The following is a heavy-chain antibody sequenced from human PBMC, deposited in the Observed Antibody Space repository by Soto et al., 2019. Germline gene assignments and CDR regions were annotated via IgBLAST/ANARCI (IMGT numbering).Heavy chain of an antibody. D-gene: IGHD3-3*01. V-gene: IGHV1-69*13. J-gene: IGHJ4*02. CDR2: IIPIFGTA. CDR1: GGTFSSYA. Sequence: SVKVSCKASGGTFSSYAISWVRQAPGQGLEWMGGIIPIFGTANYAQKFQGRVTITADESTSTAYMELSSLRSEDTAVYYCARVLHSSVEEWPHNLLXYWGQGTLVTVSS. CDR3: ARVLHSSVEEWPHNLLXY.